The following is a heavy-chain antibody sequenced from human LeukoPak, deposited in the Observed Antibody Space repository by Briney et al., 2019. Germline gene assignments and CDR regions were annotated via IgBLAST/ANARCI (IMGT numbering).Heavy chain of an antibody. D-gene: IGHD2-2*01. V-gene: IGHV1-69*05. CDR3: ARVFPYCSSTSCYVY. CDR1: GGTFISYA. J-gene: IGHJ4*02. CDR2: SIPIFGTA. Sequence: SVKVSCKASGGTFISYAISWLRQAPGQGLEWMGGSIPIFGTANYAQKFQGRVTITTDEPTSTAYMELSSLRSEDTAVYYCARVFPYCSSTSCYVYWGQGTLVTVSS.